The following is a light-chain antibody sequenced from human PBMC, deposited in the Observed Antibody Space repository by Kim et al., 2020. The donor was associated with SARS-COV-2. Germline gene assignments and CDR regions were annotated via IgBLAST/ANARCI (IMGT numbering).Light chain of an antibody. Sequence: GQRVTISCSGSSSNIGGRTVNWYQQLPGTDPKLLISKANQRPSDVPDRFSGSRSVTSASLAISGLQSEDESDYYCAAWDDSLNGLVFGGGTQLTVL. CDR2: KAN. V-gene: IGLV1-44*01. CDR1: SSNIGGRT. CDR3: AAWDDSLNGLV. J-gene: IGLJ2*01.